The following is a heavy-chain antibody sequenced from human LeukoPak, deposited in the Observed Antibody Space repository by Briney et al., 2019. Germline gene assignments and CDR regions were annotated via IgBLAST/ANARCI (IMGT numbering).Heavy chain of an antibody. CDR1: GGSISSYY. CDR2: IYYSGST. V-gene: IGHV4-59*01. Sequence: SETLSLTCTVSGGSISSYYWSWIRQPPGKGLEWIGYIYYSGSTNYNPSLKSRVTISVDTSKNQFSLKLSSVTAADTAVYYCAGSSGGPVDYWGQGTLVTVSS. D-gene: IGHD1-26*01. J-gene: IGHJ4*02. CDR3: AGSSGGPVDY.